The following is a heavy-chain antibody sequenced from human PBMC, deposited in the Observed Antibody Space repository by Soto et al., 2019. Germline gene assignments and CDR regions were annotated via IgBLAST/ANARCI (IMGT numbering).Heavy chain of an antibody. V-gene: IGHV3-11*01. CDR1: GFTFSDYY. Sequence: QVHLVESGGGLVKPGGSLRLSCAASGFTFSDYYMSWIRQAPGKGLEWVSYISSSGSTIYYADSVKGRFTISRDNVKISLYLQMNSLRAEDTAVYYCARDSPRPYSSSSDYWGQGTLVTVSS. J-gene: IGHJ4*02. CDR2: ISSSGSTI. CDR3: ARDSPRPYSSSSDY. D-gene: IGHD6-6*01.